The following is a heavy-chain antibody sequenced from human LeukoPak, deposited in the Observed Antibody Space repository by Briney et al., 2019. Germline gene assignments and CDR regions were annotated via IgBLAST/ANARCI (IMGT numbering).Heavy chain of an antibody. Sequence: SETLSLTCAVYGGSFGGYYWTWIRRPPGRGLEWIGEINHSGSTNYNPSLKSRVTVSVDTSKNQFSLKLSSVTAADTAVYYCARDLGTAAGDYWGQGTLVTVSS. CDR3: ARDLGTAAGDY. V-gene: IGHV4-34*01. D-gene: IGHD6-13*01. J-gene: IGHJ4*02. CDR2: INHSGST. CDR1: GGSFGGYY.